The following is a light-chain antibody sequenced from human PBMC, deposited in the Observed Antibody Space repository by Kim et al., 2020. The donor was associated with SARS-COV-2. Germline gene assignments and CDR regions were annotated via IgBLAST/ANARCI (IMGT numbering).Light chain of an antibody. V-gene: IGLV2-14*03. CDR3: SSYTSSSSLEV. J-gene: IGLJ2*01. Sequence: QSALTQPASVSGSPGQSITISCTGTSRDVGGYDYVSWYQQHPGKAPKLMIYDVRNRPSGVSNSFSGSKSGNTASLTISGLQVEDEADYYCSSYTSSSSLEVFGGGTKVTVL. CDR2: DVR. CDR1: SRDVGGYDY.